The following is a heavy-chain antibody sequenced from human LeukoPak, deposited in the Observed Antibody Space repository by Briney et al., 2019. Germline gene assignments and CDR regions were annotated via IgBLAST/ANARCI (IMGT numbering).Heavy chain of an antibody. J-gene: IGHJ6*03. CDR3: ARQTYDFWSGYYGGRDYMDV. CDR2: IYPGDSDT. V-gene: IGHV5-51*01. D-gene: IGHD3-3*01. Sequence: GESLKISCKGSGYSFTSYWIGWVRQMPGKGLEWMGIIYPGDSDTRYSPSFQGQVTISADKSISTAYLQWSSLKASDTAMYYCARQTYDFWSGYYGGRDYMDVWGKGTTVTVSS. CDR1: GYSFTSYW.